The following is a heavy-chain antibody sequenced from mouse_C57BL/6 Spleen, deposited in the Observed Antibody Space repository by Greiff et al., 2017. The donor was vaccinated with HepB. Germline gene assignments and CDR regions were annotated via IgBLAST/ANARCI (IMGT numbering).Heavy chain of an antibody. CDR1: GFTFSSYA. CDR3: ARGGGSSYFDY. Sequence: DVHLVESGGGLVKPGGSLKLSCAASGFTFSSYAMSWVRQTPEKRLEWVATISDGGSYTYYPDNVKGRFTISRDNAKNNLYLQMSHLKSEDTAMYYCARGGGSSYFDYWGQGTTLTVSS. V-gene: IGHV5-4*01. CDR2: ISDGGSYT. D-gene: IGHD1-1*01. J-gene: IGHJ2*01.